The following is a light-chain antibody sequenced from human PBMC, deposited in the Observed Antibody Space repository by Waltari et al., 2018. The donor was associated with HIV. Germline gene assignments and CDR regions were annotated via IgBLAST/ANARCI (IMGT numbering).Light chain of an antibody. CDR1: QGISSY. CDR2: AAS. Sequence: DIQLTQSPSFLSASVGDRVTITCRASQGISSYLAWYQQKPGKAPKLLIYAASTLQSGVPSRFSGSGSGTEFTLTISSLQPEDFATYYCLTEFTFGPRTKVDIK. J-gene: IGKJ3*01. V-gene: IGKV1-9*01. CDR3: LTEFT.